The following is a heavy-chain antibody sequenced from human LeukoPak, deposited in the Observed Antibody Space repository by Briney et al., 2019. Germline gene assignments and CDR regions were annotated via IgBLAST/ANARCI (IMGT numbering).Heavy chain of an antibody. CDR3: ADPTPRGTSDI. D-gene: IGHD4-17*01. CDR1: GGSFSGYY. J-gene: IGHJ3*02. V-gene: IGHV4-34*01. Sequence: SETLSLTCAVYGGSFSGYYWSWIRQPPGKGLEWIGEINHSGSTNYNPSLKSRVTISVDTSKNQFSLKLSSVTAADTAVYYCADPTPRGTSDIWGRGTMVTVSS. CDR2: INHSGST.